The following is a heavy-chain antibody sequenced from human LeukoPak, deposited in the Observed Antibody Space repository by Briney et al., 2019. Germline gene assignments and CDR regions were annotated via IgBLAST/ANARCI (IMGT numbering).Heavy chain of an antibody. J-gene: IGHJ4*02. CDR1: GGTLSSYA. CDR3: ARDSHSSGWTGDY. CDR2: IIPIFGTA. D-gene: IGHD6-19*01. V-gene: IGHV1-69*13. Sequence: SVKVSCKASGGTLSSYAISWVRQAPGQGLEWMGGIIPIFGTANYAQKFQGRVTITADESTSTAYMELSSLRSEDTAVYYCARDSHSSGWTGDYWGQGTLVTVSS.